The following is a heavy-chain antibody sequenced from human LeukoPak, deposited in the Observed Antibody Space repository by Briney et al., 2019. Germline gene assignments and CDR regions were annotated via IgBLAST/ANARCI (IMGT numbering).Heavy chain of an antibody. CDR2: ISAYNGNT. J-gene: IGHJ4*02. V-gene: IGHV1-18*01. Sequence: ASVTVSCKASGYTFTNYGFTWVRQAPGQGLEWMGWISAYNGNTDYAQKLQGRVTMTTDTSTSTAYMELRSLRSDDTAVYFCARAYYHDTSSYQGFDFWGQGTLVTVSS. D-gene: IGHD3-22*01. CDR1: GYTFTNYG. CDR3: ARAYYHDTSSYQGFDF.